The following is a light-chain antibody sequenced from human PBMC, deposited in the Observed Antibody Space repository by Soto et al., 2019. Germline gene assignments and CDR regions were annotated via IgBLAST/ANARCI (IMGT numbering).Light chain of an antibody. Sequence: DIGMTQSPDSLAVSLGERATINCKSSQSVLFSSNNKNYLAWYQQKPGQPPKLLIYWASTRESGVPDRFSGSGSGTDFTLTISSLQAEDVAVYHCQQYYATPSPTFGGGTKVEIK. CDR3: QQYYATPSPT. CDR1: QSVLFSSNNKNY. J-gene: IGKJ4*01. CDR2: WAS. V-gene: IGKV4-1*01.